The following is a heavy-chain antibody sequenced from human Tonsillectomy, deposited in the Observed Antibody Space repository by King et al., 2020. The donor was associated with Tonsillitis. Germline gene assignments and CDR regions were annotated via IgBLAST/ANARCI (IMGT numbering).Heavy chain of an antibody. D-gene: IGHD3-22*01. CDR1: GGSISSYY. CDR3: ARGPMDDSSGSFDY. J-gene: IGHJ4*02. Sequence: VQLQESGPGLVKPSETLSLTCTVSGGSISSYYWSWIRQPPGKGLEWIGYIYYSGSTNYNPSLTSRVTISVDTSKNQFSLKLSSVTAADTAVYYCARGPMDDSSGSFDYWGQGTLVTVSS. CDR2: IYYSGST. V-gene: IGHV4-59*01.